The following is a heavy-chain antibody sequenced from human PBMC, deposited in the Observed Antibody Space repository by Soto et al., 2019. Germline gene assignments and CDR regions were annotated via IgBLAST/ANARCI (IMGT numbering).Heavy chain of an antibody. J-gene: IGHJ4*02. CDR3: TRDRLTYYDSSGYYQPFDY. Sequence: GGSLRLSCTASGFTFGDYAMSWFRQAPGKGLEWVGFIRSKAYGGTTEYAASVKGRFTISRDDSKSIAYLQMNSLKTEDTAVYYCTRDRLTYYDSSGYYQPFDYWGQGTLVTVSS. V-gene: IGHV3-49*03. CDR2: IRSKAYGGTT. D-gene: IGHD3-22*01. CDR1: GFTFGDYA.